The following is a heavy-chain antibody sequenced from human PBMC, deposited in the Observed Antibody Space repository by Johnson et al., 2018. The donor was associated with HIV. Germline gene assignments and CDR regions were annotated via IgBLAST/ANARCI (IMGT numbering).Heavy chain of an antibody. CDR1: GFTVSSNY. Sequence: MQLVESGGGLVKPGGSLRLSCAASGFTVSSNYMRWVRQAPGQGLEWVSVINTGGGTYYADSVKGRFTMSRDNSKNTLYLQMNSLRAEDTAVYYCARECSGGSCYPLDHDAFDIWGQGTMVTVSS. D-gene: IGHD2-15*01. J-gene: IGHJ3*02. V-gene: IGHV3-66*02. CDR3: ARECSGGSCYPLDHDAFDI. CDR2: INTGGGT.